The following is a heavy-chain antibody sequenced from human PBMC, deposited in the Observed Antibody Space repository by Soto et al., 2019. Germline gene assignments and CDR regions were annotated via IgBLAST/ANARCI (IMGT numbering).Heavy chain of an antibody. CDR1: GGSISSGGYY. CDR2: IYYSGST. J-gene: IGHJ3*02. V-gene: IGHV4-31*03. CDR3: ARETADIVVVVAATPGAFDI. Sequence: QVQLQESGPGLVKPAQTLSLTCTVSGGSISSGGYYWSWIRQHPGKGLEWMGYIYYSGSTYYNPSLMSRVTLSVDTSKNQFCLKLSSVTAADTAVYYCARETADIVVVVAATPGAFDIWGQGTMVTVS. D-gene: IGHD2-15*01.